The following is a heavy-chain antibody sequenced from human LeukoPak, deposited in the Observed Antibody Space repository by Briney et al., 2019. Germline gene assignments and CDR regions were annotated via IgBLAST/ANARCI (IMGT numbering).Heavy chain of an antibody. V-gene: IGHV4-31*03. CDR1: GGSISSGGYY. Sequence: PSETLSLTCTVSGGSISSGGYYWSWIRQHPGKGLEWIGYIYYSGSTYYNPSLKSRVTISVDTSKNQFSLKLSSVTAADTAVYYCARGGGFGELSPFDYWGQGTLVTVSS. J-gene: IGHJ4*02. CDR2: IYYSGST. CDR3: ARGGGFGELSPFDY. D-gene: IGHD3-10*01.